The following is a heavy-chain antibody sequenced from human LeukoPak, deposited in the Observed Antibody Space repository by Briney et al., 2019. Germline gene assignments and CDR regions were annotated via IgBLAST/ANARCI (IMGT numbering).Heavy chain of an antibody. CDR2: FDPEDGET. J-gene: IGHJ4*02. Sequence: ASVKVSCKVSGYTLTELSMHWVRQAPGKGLEWMGGFDPEDGETIYAQKFQGRVTMTEDTSTDTAYMELSSLRSEDTAVYYCATDLNSRGYSSSRPYYDYWGQGTLVTVSS. V-gene: IGHV1-24*01. CDR1: GYTLTELS. CDR3: ATDLNSRGYSSSRPYYDY. D-gene: IGHD6-13*01.